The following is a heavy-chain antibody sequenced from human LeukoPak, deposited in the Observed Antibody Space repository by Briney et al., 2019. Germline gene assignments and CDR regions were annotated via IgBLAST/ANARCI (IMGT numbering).Heavy chain of an antibody. CDR1: GGSISSYY. V-gene: IGHV4-4*07. D-gene: IGHD2-2*01. Sequence: PSETLSLTCTVSGGSISSYYWSWIRQPAGKGLEWIGRIYTNGNTNYSPSLKSRVTMSLDTSKNHFSLKLSSVTAADTAVYYCAAVDRNAFAMWGQGAMVTVSS. CDR3: AAVDRNAFAM. CDR2: IYTNGNT. J-gene: IGHJ3*02.